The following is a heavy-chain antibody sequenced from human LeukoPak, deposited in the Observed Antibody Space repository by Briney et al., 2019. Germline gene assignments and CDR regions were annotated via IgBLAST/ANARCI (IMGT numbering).Heavy chain of an antibody. Sequence: GGSLRPSCAASGFTFSSYSMNWVRQAPGKGLEWVSYISSSSSTIYYADSVKGRFTISRDNAKNSLYLQMNSLRDEDTAVYYCASNAGYSGYDYRDAFDIWGQGTMVTVSS. V-gene: IGHV3-48*02. CDR2: ISSSSSTI. D-gene: IGHD5-12*01. CDR3: ASNAGYSGYDYRDAFDI. CDR1: GFTFSSYS. J-gene: IGHJ3*02.